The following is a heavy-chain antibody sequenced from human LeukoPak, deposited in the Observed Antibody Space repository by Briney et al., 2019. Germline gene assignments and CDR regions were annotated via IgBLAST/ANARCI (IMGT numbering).Heavy chain of an antibody. Sequence: ASVKVSCEASGYTFTSYGISWVRQAPGQELEWMGWISAYNGNTNYAQKLQGRVTMTTDTSTSTAYMELRSLRSDDTAVYYCAREWELLDYYYYYGMDVWGQGTTVTVSS. V-gene: IGHV1-18*01. D-gene: IGHD1-26*01. CDR1: GYTFTSYG. CDR2: ISAYNGNT. J-gene: IGHJ6*02. CDR3: AREWELLDYYYYYGMDV.